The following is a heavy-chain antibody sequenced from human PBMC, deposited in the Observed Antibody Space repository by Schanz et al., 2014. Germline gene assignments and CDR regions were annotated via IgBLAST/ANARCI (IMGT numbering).Heavy chain of an antibody. V-gene: IGHV3-7*02. CDR2: IKQDESEK. Sequence: EVQLVESGGGLVQPGGSLRLSCVASGFTFSNYWMTWVRQAPGKGLEWVANIKQDESEKYYVDSVKGRFTMSRDNAKNSVFLQMNSLRAEDTAVYYCLAPDYGMDVWGQGTTVTVSS. CDR1: GFTFSNYW. J-gene: IGHJ6*02. CDR3: LAPDYGMDV.